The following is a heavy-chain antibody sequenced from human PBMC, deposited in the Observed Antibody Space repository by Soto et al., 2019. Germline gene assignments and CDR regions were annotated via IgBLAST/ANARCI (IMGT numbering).Heavy chain of an antibody. D-gene: IGHD3-22*01. CDR3: VRATYFSHSSGYTRCLGY. CDR1: GVIFSNYY. CDR2: ISSRDLSI. V-gene: IGHV3-11*01. Sequence: AGCLGLSCTASGVIFSNYYMSGFRQAPGKGLEWVSSISSRDLSIYYADSVKGRFTIFRDNAKNSLFLHMSDLRAADTAVYYCVRATYFSHSSGYTRCLGYWGQGTLVTGSS. J-gene: IGHJ4*02.